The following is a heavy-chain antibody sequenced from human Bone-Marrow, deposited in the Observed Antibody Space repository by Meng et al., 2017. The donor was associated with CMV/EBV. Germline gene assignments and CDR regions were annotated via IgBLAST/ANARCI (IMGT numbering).Heavy chain of an antibody. CDR2: IIPILGIA. D-gene: IGHD6-13*01. CDR3: ARGGAAAGVYYYYYGMDV. Sequence: SVKVSCKASGGTFSSYAISWVRQAPGQGLEWMGGIIPILGIANYAQKFQGRVTITADKSTRTAYMELSSLRAEDTAVYYCARGGAAAGVYYYYYGMDVWGQGTTVTVSS. CDR1: GGTFSSYA. J-gene: IGHJ6*02. V-gene: IGHV1-69*10.